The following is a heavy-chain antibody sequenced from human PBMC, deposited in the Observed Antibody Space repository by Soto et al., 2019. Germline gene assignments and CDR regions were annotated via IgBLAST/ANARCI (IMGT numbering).Heavy chain of an antibody. J-gene: IGHJ3*02. CDR1: GGSISSGGYY. CDR3: ARSAEYYDFWSGYRPGAFDVAFDI. D-gene: IGHD3-3*01. V-gene: IGHV4-31*03. CDR2: IYYSGST. Sequence: QVQLQESGPGLVKPSQTLSLTCTVSGGSISSGGYYWSWIRQHPGKGLEWIGYIYYSGSTYYNPSLTSRVTISVDTSKNQFSLKLSSVTAADTAVYYCARSAEYYDFWSGYRPGAFDVAFDIWGQGTMVTVSS.